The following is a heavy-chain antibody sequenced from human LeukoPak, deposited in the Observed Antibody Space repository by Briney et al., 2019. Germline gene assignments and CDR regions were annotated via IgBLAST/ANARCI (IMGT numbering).Heavy chain of an antibody. CDR1: GFTVSSNY. J-gene: IGHJ4*02. V-gene: IGHV3-53*01. CDR3: ARRYGFGPLDY. CDR2: IYSGGST. D-gene: IGHD3/OR15-3a*01. Sequence: PGGSLRLSCAGSGFTVSSNYMSWVRQAPGKGLEGVSVIYSGGSTYYADSVKGRFTISRDNSKNTLYLQMNSLRAEDTAVYYCARRYGFGPLDYWGQGTLVTVPS.